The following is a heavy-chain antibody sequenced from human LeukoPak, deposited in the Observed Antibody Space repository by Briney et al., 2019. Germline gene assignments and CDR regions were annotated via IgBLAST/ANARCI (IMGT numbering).Heavy chain of an antibody. D-gene: IGHD3-22*01. J-gene: IGHJ2*01. V-gene: IGHV4-30-2*01. CDR3: ARAPNYYDSSGYPYWYFDL. CDR1: GGSISSGGYS. Sequence: PSETLSLTCAVSGGSISSGGYSWSWIRQPPGKGLEWIGYIYHSGSTYYNPSLKSRVTISVDRSKNQFSLKLSSVTAADTAVYHCARAPNYYDSSGYPYWYFDLWGRGTLVTVSS. CDR2: IYHSGST.